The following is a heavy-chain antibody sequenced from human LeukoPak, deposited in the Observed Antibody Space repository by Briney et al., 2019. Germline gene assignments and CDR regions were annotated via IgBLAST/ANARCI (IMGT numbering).Heavy chain of an antibody. D-gene: IGHD6-13*01. J-gene: IGHJ4*02. V-gene: IGHV4-59*08. CDR1: GASISSHY. CDR3: ARCLSGSSSWYPAPSYYFDY. Sequence: PSETLSLTCTVSGASISSHYWSWIRQPPGKRLEWIGYIYYSGSTNSNPSLKSRVTMSVDTSKNQFSLKLSSVTAADTAVYYCARCLSGSSSWYPAPSYYFDYWGQGTLVTVSS. CDR2: IYYSGST.